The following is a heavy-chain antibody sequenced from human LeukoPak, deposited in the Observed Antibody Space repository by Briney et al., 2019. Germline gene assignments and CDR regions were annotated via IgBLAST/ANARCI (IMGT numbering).Heavy chain of an antibody. CDR2: IYTSGTT. V-gene: IGHV4-4*07. J-gene: IGHJ4*02. D-gene: IGHD3-10*01. CDR3: AGDDGDNFRGPHY. Sequence: SETLSLTCTVSGVSISSYYWSWIRQPAGKEMEWIGRIYTSGTTNYNPSLKSRVTMSVDTSKKQLCLKLSSVTAADTAVYYCAGDDGDNFRGPHYWGQGTLVTVS. CDR1: GVSISSYY.